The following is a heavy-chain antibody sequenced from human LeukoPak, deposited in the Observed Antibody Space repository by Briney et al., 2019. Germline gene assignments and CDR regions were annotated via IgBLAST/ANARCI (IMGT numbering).Heavy chain of an antibody. Sequence: RTGGSLRLSCAASGFTFSSYGMHWVRQAPGKGLEWVAVISYDGSNKYYADSVKGRLTISRDNSKNTVYLQMNSLRVEDTALYYCAKSQSPHWRRYDTQNDAYDFWGKGTMVTVSS. V-gene: IGHV3-30*18. CDR1: GFTFSSYG. CDR2: ISYDGSNK. J-gene: IGHJ3*01. D-gene: IGHD1-1*01. CDR3: AKSQSPHWRRYDTQNDAYDF.